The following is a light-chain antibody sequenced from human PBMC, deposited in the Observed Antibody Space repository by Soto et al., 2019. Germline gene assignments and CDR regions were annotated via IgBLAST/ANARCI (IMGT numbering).Light chain of an antibody. CDR3: CSYAYTFSV. V-gene: IGLV2-23*01. Sequence: QSLLTQPASVSGSPGQSITISCIGTSTDVGSYNLFSWYQQHPGKAPKLIIYEGTKRPAGVSNRFSGSKSGNTASLTVSGLQAEDEADYFCCSYAYTFSVFGGGTKLTVL. CDR1: STDVGSYNL. J-gene: IGLJ3*02. CDR2: EGT.